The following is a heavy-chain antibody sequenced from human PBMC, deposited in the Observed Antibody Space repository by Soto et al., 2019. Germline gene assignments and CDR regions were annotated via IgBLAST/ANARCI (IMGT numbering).Heavy chain of an antibody. D-gene: IGHD2-2*01. V-gene: IGHV3-30*18. Sequence: GGSLRLSCAASGFTFSSYGMHWVRQAPGKGLEWVAVISYDGSNKYYADSVKGRFTISRDNSKNTLYLQMNSLRAEDTAVYYCAKERSPDIVVVTDYWGQGTLVTVSS. J-gene: IGHJ4*02. CDR2: ISYDGSNK. CDR1: GFTFSSYG. CDR3: AKERSPDIVVVTDY.